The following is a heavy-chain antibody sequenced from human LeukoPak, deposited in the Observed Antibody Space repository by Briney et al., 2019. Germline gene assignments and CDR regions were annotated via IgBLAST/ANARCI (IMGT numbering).Heavy chain of an antibody. J-gene: IGHJ6*02. Sequence: ASVKVSCKASGYTFTSYYMHWVRQAPGQGLEWMGIINPSGGSTSYAQKFQGRVTMTRDTSTSTVYMELSSLRSEDTAVYYCARSSMVRGVQPYYYGMDVWGQGTTVTVSS. V-gene: IGHV1-46*01. D-gene: IGHD3-10*01. CDR1: GYTFTSYY. CDR2: INPSGGST. CDR3: ARSSMVRGVQPYYYGMDV.